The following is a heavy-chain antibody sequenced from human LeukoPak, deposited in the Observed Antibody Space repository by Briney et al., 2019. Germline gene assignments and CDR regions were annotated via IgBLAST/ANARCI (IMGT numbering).Heavy chain of an antibody. V-gene: IGHV4-34*01. Sequence: SETLSLTCAVYGGSFSGYYWSWIRQPPGKGLEWIGEINHSGSTNYNPSLKSRVTISVDTSKNQFSLKLSSVTAADTAVYYCARGRPRVDCFDYWGQGTLVTVSS. J-gene: IGHJ4*02. CDR1: GGSFSGYY. D-gene: IGHD3-3*01. CDR2: INHSGST. CDR3: ARGRPRVDCFDY.